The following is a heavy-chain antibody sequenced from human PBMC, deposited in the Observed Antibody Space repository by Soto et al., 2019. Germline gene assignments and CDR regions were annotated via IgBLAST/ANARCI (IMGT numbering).Heavy chain of an antibody. CDR1: GFTFSSYT. CDR3: ARGAGIAVAGTSFEY. V-gene: IGHV3-30-3*01. J-gene: IGHJ4*02. D-gene: IGHD6-19*01. Sequence: QVQLVESGGGVVQPGRSLRLSCAASGFTFSSYTMHWVRQAPGMGLEWVAAISYDGSNKYYADSVKGRITISRDNSKNTLYVQMNSLRGEATAVYYCARGAGIAVAGTSFEYWGQGTLVTVSS. CDR2: ISYDGSNK.